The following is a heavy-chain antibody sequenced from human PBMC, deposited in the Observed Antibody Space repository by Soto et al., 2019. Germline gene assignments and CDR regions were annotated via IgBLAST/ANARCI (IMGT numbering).Heavy chain of an antibody. CDR1: GGSISSGGYY. CDR3: ARAPLGTMVRGVMVFFDY. J-gene: IGHJ4*02. D-gene: IGHD3-10*01. CDR2: IYYSGST. Sequence: SETLSLTCTVSGGSISSGGYYWSWIRQHPGKGLEWIGYIYYSGSTYYNPSLKSRVTISVDTSKNQFSLKLSSVTAADTAVYYCARAPLGTMVRGVMVFFDYWGQGTLVTVSS. V-gene: IGHV4-31*03.